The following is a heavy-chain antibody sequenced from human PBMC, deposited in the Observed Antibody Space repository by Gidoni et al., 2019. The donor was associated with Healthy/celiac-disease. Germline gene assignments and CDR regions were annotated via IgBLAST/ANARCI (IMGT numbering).Heavy chain of an antibody. CDR1: GFTFTSYS. D-gene: IGHD3-9*01. Sequence: EVQLVESGGGMVKPGGSLRLSCAPSGFTFTSYSMNWVRQAPGKRLDWVSSISSSSSYIYYADSVKGRFTIARDNAKNSLYLQMNSLRAEDTAVYYCARDLYYDILTGYYKDYWGQGTLVTVSS. J-gene: IGHJ4*02. CDR3: ARDLYYDILTGYYKDY. V-gene: IGHV3-21*01. CDR2: ISSSSSYI.